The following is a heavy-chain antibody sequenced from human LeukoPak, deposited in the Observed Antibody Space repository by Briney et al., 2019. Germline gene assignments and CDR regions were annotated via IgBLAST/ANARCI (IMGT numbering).Heavy chain of an antibody. CDR2: IKQDGSEK. Sequence: GGSLRLSCAASGFTFSNYYMSWVRQAPGKGLEWVANIKQDGSEKYYVDSVKGRFTISRDNAKNSLYLQMNSLRADDTAVYYRATPGPPPEQWLPEYWGQGTLVTVSS. CDR1: GFTFSNYY. CDR3: ATPGPPPEQWLPEY. J-gene: IGHJ4*02. D-gene: IGHD6-19*01. V-gene: IGHV3-7*01.